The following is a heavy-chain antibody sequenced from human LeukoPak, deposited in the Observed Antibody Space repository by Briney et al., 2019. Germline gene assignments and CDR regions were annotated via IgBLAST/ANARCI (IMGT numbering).Heavy chain of an antibody. CDR2: ISYDGSNK. V-gene: IGHV3-30-3*01. J-gene: IGHJ5*02. CDR1: GFTFSSYA. CDR3: ARDEGGYPDP. Sequence: GGSLRLSCAASGFTFSSYAMHWVRQAPGKGREWVAVISYDGSNKYYADSVKGRFTISRDNSKNTLYLQMNSLRAEDTAVYYCARDEGGYPDPWGQGTLVTVSS. D-gene: IGHD3-22*01.